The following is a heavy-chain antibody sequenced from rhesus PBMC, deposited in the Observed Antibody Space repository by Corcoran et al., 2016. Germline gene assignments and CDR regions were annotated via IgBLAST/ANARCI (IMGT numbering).Heavy chain of an antibody. Sequence: QVQLVQSGAEVKKPGSSVKVSCKASGYTFTDYSIPWVRQAPGQGLEWMGEINPRTGDTNYAQKFQGRVTMTRDTSTSTAYMELNSLRSEDTAVYYCERVGWLVYWGQGVLVTVSS. V-gene: IGHV1-138*01. CDR2: INPRTGDT. D-gene: IGHD2-21*01. J-gene: IGHJ4*01. CDR1: GYTFTDYS. CDR3: ERVGWLVY.